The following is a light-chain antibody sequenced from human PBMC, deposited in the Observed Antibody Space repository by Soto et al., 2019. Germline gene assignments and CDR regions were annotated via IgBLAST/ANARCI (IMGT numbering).Light chain of an antibody. CDR2: DAY. CDR1: QSISSW. CDR3: QQYNSYSA. J-gene: IGKJ1*01. Sequence: DIQMTQSPSTLSASVGDRVTITCRASQSISSWLAWYQQKPGKAPKLLSYDAYSLESGVPSRFSGSGSGKECTLTISSLHPDDFATYYCQQYNSYSAFGQGTKV. V-gene: IGKV1-5*01.